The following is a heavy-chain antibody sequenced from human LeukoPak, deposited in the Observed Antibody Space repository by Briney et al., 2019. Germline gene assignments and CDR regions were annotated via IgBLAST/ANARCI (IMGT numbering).Heavy chain of an antibody. CDR1: GLTFSSYW. CDR3: SRGNWGSSGGHC. Sequence: GGSLRLSCAASGLTFSSYWMIWVRQAPGKGLEWVVNIKEDGSDKRYAESVKGRFTISRDNAENTVYLQMNSLRAEDTAVYYCSRGNWGSSGGHCWGQGTLVTVSS. J-gene: IGHJ4*02. CDR2: IKEDGSDK. D-gene: IGHD7-27*01. V-gene: IGHV3-7*01.